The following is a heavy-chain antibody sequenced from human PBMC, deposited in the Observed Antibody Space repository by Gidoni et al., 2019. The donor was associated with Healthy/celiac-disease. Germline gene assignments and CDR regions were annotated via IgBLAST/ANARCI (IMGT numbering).Heavy chain of an antibody. CDR3: AKPRLAYYYDSSGFNFDY. CDR2: ISGSGGST. D-gene: IGHD3-22*01. V-gene: IGHV3-23*01. CDR1: GFTFSSSA. J-gene: IGHJ4*02. Sequence: EVQLLESGGGLVQPGGSLRLSCAASGFTFSSSAMSWVRQAPGKGLGWVSAISGSGGSTYYADSVKGRFTISRDNSKNTLYLQMNSLRAEDTAVYYCAKPRLAYYYDSSGFNFDYWGQGTLVTVSS.